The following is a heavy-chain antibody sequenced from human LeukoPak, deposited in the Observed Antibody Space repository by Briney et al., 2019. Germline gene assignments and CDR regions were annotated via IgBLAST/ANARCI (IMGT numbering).Heavy chain of an antibody. CDR1: GFTFSHYA. CDR3: AKSRHCSGGSCYLWGSFDL. Sequence: GESLRLYCAASGFTFSHYAMNWVRQAPGKGLEWVSVVSRSGDSTYYADSVKGRFTISRDSSKDTLSLQMNSLRAEDTAVYYCAKSRHCSGGSCYLWGSFDLWGRGTLVTVSS. D-gene: IGHD2-15*01. J-gene: IGHJ2*01. CDR2: VSRSGDST. V-gene: IGHV3-23*01.